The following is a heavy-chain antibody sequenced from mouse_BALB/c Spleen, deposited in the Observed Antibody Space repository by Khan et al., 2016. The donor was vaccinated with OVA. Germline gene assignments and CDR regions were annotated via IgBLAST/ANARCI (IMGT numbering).Heavy chain of an antibody. CDR3: VRSASYGDYVEAWFAY. CDR2: INPYNGGT. V-gene: IGHV1-37*01. Sequence: IQLVQSGPELVKPGASMKMSCKASGYSFTGYTMNWVKQSRVKNLEWIGLINPYNGGTAYNLKFGGKATLTVDKSSNTAYMELLSLTSEDSAVYYCVRSASYGDYVEAWFAYWGQGTLVTVSA. D-gene: IGHD2-13*01. CDR1: GYSFTGYT. J-gene: IGHJ3*01.